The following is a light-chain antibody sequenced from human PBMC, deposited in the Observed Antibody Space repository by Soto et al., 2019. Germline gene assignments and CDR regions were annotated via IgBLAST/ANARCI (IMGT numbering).Light chain of an antibody. J-gene: IGKJ1*01. V-gene: IGKV3-20*01. CDR3: QHYGSPGT. CDR2: GAS. CDR1: QSVSSSY. Sequence: EIVLTQSPGTLSLSPGERATLSCRASQSVSSSYLAWYQQKPGQAPRLLIYGASSRATGIPDRFSGSGSGTDFTLTISRLEPEDFAVYYCQHYGSPGTFGQGTKVEIK.